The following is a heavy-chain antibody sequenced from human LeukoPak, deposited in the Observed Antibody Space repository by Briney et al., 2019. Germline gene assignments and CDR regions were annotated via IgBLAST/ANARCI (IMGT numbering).Heavy chain of an antibody. Sequence: GGSLRLSCAASGFTFSSYEMNWVRQAPGKGLEWISYISSSGVSIYYADSVKGRFTISRDNAKNSLYLQMDSLRAEDTAVYYCAKDLSRYFWGLTYYFDYWGQGTLVTVSS. CDR1: GFTFSSYE. V-gene: IGHV3-48*03. D-gene: IGHD3-16*01. CDR2: ISSSGVSI. CDR3: AKDLSRYFWGLTYYFDY. J-gene: IGHJ4*02.